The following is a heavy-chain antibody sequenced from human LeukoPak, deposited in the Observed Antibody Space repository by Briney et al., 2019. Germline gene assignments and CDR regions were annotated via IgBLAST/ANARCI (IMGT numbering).Heavy chain of an antibody. CDR2: INPNSGGT. J-gene: IGHJ4*02. Sequence: ASVKVSCKASGYTFTGYYMHWVRQAPGQGLEWMGWINPNSGGTNYAQKFQGRVTMTRDTSISTAYMELSRLRSDDTAVYYCAREAVVMTKEFDYWGQGTLVTVSS. CDR1: GYTFTGYY. D-gene: IGHD6-19*01. CDR3: AREAVVMTKEFDY. V-gene: IGHV1-2*02.